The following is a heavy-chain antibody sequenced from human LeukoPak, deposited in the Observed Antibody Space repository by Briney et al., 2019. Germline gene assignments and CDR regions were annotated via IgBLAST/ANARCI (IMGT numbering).Heavy chain of an antibody. Sequence: GGSLRLSCPVSGFTFSSYSMNWVRQAPGKGLEWISYISSGGSTIYYADSVKGRFIISRDNAKNSLYLQMNSLRDEDTAVYYCARERFGAFDIWGQGTMVTVSS. CDR2: ISSGGSTI. CDR1: GFTFSSYS. CDR3: ARERFGAFDI. J-gene: IGHJ3*02. D-gene: IGHD3-10*01. V-gene: IGHV3-48*02.